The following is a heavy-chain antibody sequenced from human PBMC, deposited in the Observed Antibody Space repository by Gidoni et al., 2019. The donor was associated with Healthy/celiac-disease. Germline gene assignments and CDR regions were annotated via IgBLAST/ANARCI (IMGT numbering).Heavy chain of an antibody. CDR3: AREARTARDPKTFDY. Sequence: EVQLVESGGGLLQHGGSLRLSCAASGFTVSSNYMSWVRQAPGKGLEWVSVIYSGGSTYDADSVKGRFTTARDNSKNTLYLQMNSLRAEDTAVYYCAREARTARDPKTFDYWGQGTLVTVSS. J-gene: IGHJ4*02. D-gene: IGHD5-18*01. V-gene: IGHV3-66*01. CDR2: IYSGGST. CDR1: GFTVSSNY.